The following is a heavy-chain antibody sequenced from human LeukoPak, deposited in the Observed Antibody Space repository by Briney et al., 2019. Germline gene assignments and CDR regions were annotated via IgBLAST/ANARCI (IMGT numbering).Heavy chain of an antibody. J-gene: IGHJ4*02. CDR3: ARDMGYYDSSGSLDY. D-gene: IGHD3-22*01. Sequence: GGSLRLSCAASGFTFSSYSMNWVRQAPGKGLEWVSSISSSSSYIYYADSVKGRFTISRDNAKNSLYLQMNSLRAEDTAVYYCARDMGYYDSSGSLDYWGQGTLVTFSS. CDR1: GFTFSSYS. CDR2: ISSSSSYI. V-gene: IGHV3-21*01.